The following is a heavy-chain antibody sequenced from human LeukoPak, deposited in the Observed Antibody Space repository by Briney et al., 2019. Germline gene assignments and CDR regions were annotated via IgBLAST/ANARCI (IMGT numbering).Heavy chain of an antibody. J-gene: IGHJ3*02. CDR1: GFTISSYA. CDR2: MSCNGVTT. Sequence: PGGSLRLSCAESGFTISSYAMSWVRQAPWQELVRISAMSCNGVTTEYVDSVWGRLIITRDYSRNTLYLQMNSLRAEDTAVYYCEKSITADGTYAFDIWGQGTVVTVSS. D-gene: IGHD6-13*01. V-gene: IGHV3-23*01. CDR3: EKSITADGTYAFDI.